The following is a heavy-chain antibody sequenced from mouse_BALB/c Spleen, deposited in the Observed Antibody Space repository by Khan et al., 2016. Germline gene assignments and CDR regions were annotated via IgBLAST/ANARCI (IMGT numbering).Heavy chain of an antibody. CDR3: ARDYYGSSYFDY. D-gene: IGHD1-1*01. J-gene: IGHJ2*01. CDR2: ISYSGST. V-gene: IGHV3-2*02. Sequence: VQLQESGPGLVKPSQSLSLTCTVTGYSITSDYAWNWIRQFPGNKLEWIGYISYSGSTSYNPSLKSRISITRDTSKNQFFLQLNSVTTEDTATYSCARDYYGSSYFDYWGQGTTLTVSS. CDR1: GYSITSDYA.